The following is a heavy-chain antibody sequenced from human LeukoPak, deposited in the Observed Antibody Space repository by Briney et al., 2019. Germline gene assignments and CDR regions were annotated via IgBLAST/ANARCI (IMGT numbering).Heavy chain of an antibody. D-gene: IGHD2-8*01. CDR2: IYYSGST. CDR3: AKPDCTNGVCYFDY. CDR1: GGSFSGYY. V-gene: IGHV4-34*01. Sequence: PSETLSLTCAVYGGSFSGYYWSWIRQPPGKGLEWIGSIYYSGSTYYNPSLKSRVTISVDTSKNQFSLKLSSVTAADTAVYYCAKPDCTNGVCYFDYWGQGTLVTVSS. J-gene: IGHJ4*02.